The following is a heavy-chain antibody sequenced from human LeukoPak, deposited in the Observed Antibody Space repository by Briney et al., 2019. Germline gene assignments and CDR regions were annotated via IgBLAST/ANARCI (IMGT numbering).Heavy chain of an antibody. CDR3: ARSGSRYNNWYFDL. CDR1: AFTFSNYA. Sequence: PGGSLRLSCAASAFTFSNYAMHWVRQAPGKGLEWVAVISYDGSNKYYADSVKGRFTISRDNSKNTLYLQMNSLRAEDTAVYYCARSGSRYNNWYFDLWGRGTLVTVSS. J-gene: IGHJ2*01. CDR2: ISYDGSNK. D-gene: IGHD3-22*01. V-gene: IGHV3-30-3*01.